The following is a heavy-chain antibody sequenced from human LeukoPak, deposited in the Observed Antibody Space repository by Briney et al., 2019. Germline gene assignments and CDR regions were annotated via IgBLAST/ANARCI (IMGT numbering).Heavy chain of an antibody. J-gene: IGHJ4*02. V-gene: IGHV4-34*01. D-gene: IGHD6-13*01. Sequence: SGTLSLTCAVYGGSFSGYYWSWIRQPPGKGLEWIGEISHSGSTNYNPSLKSRVTISVDTSKNQFSLKLSSVTAADTAVYYCARLYSSSFKAFDYWGQGTLVTVSS. CDR1: GGSFSGYY. CDR2: ISHSGST. CDR3: ARLYSSSFKAFDY.